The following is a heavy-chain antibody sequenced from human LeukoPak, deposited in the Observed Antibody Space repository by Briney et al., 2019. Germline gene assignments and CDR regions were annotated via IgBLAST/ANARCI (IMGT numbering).Heavy chain of an antibody. CDR1: GGSISSWTYY. Sequence: PSETLSLTCTVSGGSISSWTYYWGWIRQPPGKGLEWIGTIYYGGTNDYNPSLKSRVTISVDTSKNQFSLNLNSVTAADTAVYYCAYGSNSAADHWGQGTLVTVSS. V-gene: IGHV4-39*01. D-gene: IGHD4-23*01. J-gene: IGHJ4*02. CDR3: AYGSNSAADH. CDR2: IYYGGTN.